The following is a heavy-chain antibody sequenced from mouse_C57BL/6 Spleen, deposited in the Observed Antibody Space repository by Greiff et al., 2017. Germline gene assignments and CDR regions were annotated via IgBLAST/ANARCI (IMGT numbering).Heavy chain of an antibody. V-gene: IGHV1-64*01. CDR3: ASRYYGSDYAMDY. CDR2: IHPNSGST. J-gene: IGHJ4*01. D-gene: IGHD1-1*01. CDR1: GYTFTSYW. Sequence: QVQLQQPGAELVKPGASVKLSCTASGYTFTSYWMHWVKQRPGQGLEWIGMIHPNSGSTNYNEKFKSKATLTVDKSSSTAYMQLSSLTSEDSAVYYCASRYYGSDYAMDYWGQGTSVTVSS.